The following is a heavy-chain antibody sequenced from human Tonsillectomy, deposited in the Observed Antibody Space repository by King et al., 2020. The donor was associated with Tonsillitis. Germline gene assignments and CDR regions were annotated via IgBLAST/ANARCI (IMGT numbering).Heavy chain of an antibody. CDR2: ITSSGGYT. Sequence: VQLVESGGGLVEPGGSLRLSCAAYGFTFSDYYMTWVRQAPGKGLEWVSYITSSGGYTYYADSVKGRFTISRDNAKNSLYLQMNNLRAEDTAVYYCARPLFGEQWLVPFDYWGQGTLVTVAS. CDR3: ARPLFGEQWLVPFDY. J-gene: IGHJ4*02. V-gene: IGHV3-11*06. D-gene: IGHD6-19*01. CDR1: GFTFSDYY.